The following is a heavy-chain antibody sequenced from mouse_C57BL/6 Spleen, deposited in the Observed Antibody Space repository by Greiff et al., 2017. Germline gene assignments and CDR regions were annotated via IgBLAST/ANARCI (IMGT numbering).Heavy chain of an antibody. CDR2: ISSGSSTI. J-gene: IGHJ2*01. CDR1: GFTFSDYG. D-gene: IGHD1-1*01. CDR3: ARLDYYGSSYYFDY. V-gene: IGHV5-17*01. Sequence: EVKVEESGGGLVKPGGSLKLSCAASGFTFSDYGMHWVRQAPEKGLEWVAYISSGSSTIYYADTVKGRFTISRDNAKNTLFLQMTSLRSEDTAMYYCARLDYYGSSYYFDYWGQGTTLTVSS.